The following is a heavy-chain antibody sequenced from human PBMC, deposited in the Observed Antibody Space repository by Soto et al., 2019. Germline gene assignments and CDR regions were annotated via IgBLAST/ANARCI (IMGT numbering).Heavy chain of an antibody. CDR2: IYYSGST. V-gene: IGHV4-59*01. D-gene: IGHD6-13*01. CDR3: ARVGNEQQLVPYFDY. Sequence: QVQLQESGPGLVKPSETLSLTCTVSGVSISSYYWSWIRQPPGKGLEWIGYIYYSGSTNYNPSLKSRVTISVDTSKNQCSLKLSSVTAADTAVYYCARVGNEQQLVPYFDYWGQGTLVTVSS. CDR1: GVSISSYY. J-gene: IGHJ4*02.